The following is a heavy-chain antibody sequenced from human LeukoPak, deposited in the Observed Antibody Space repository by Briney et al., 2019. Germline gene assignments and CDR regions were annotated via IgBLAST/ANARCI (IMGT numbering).Heavy chain of an antibody. V-gene: IGHV4-4*07. CDR1: GGSISSYY. Sequence: SETLSLTCTVSGGSISSYYWSWIRQPAGKGLQWIGRIYTSGSTNYNPSLKSRVTISVDTSKNQFSLKLSSVTAADTAVYYCARESDYGGNFDYWGQGTLVTVFS. J-gene: IGHJ4*02. CDR2: IYTSGST. CDR3: ARESDYGGNFDY. D-gene: IGHD4-23*01.